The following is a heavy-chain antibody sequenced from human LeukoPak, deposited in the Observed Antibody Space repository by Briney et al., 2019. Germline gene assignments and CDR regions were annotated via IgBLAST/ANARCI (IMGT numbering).Heavy chain of an antibody. V-gene: IGHV3-48*04. CDR1: GFTFSSYS. Sequence: PGGSLRLSCAASGFTFSSYSMNWVRQAPGKGLEWVSYISSSSSTIYYADSVKGRFTISRDNAKNSLYLQMNSLRAEDTAVYYCARVPRGTIAVAGEYWGQGTLVTVSS. J-gene: IGHJ4*02. CDR3: ARVPRGTIAVAGEY. D-gene: IGHD6-19*01. CDR2: ISSSSSTI.